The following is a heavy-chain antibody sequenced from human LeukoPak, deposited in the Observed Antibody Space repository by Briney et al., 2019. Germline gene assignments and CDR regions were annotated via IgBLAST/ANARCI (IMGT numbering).Heavy chain of an antibody. D-gene: IGHD3-16*02. V-gene: IGHV3-30*18. CDR1: AFIFSGHW. Sequence: PGGSLRLSCEGSAFIFSGHWMNWVRQTPGKGLEWVAVISYDGSNKYYADSVKGRFTISRDNSKNTLYLQMNSLRAEDTAVYYCAKPLLGELSLLPYWGQGTLVTVSS. J-gene: IGHJ4*02. CDR2: ISYDGSNK. CDR3: AKPLLGELSLLPY.